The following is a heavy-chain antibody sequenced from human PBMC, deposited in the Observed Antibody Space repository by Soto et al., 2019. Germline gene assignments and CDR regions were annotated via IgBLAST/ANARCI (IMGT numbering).Heavy chain of an antibody. CDR2: ISYDGNTK. D-gene: IGHD3-22*01. CDR3: ARDRQYYGSSGSFDH. Sequence: HPGGSLRLSCAASRLTFSNFAIHWVRQAPGKGLEWVAVISYDGNTKYYADSVKGRFTISRDKSKNTLYLQMSRLRDEDTAVYYCARDRQYYGSSGSFDHWGQGTLVTVSS. J-gene: IGHJ4*02. V-gene: IGHV3-30-3*01. CDR1: RLTFSNFA.